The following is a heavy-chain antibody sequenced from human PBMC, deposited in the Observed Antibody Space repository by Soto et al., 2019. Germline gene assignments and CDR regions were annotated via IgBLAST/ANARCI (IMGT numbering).Heavy chain of an antibody. Sequence: PGGSLRLSCAASGFTFSSYSMNWVRQAPGKGLEWVSSISSSSSYIYYADSVKGRFTISRDNAKNSLYLQMNSLRAEDTAVYYCARNTAPEVYYGMDVWGQGTTVTVSS. CDR3: ARNTAPEVYYGMDV. D-gene: IGHD2-2*02. J-gene: IGHJ6*02. V-gene: IGHV3-21*01. CDR1: GFTFSSYS. CDR2: ISSSSSYI.